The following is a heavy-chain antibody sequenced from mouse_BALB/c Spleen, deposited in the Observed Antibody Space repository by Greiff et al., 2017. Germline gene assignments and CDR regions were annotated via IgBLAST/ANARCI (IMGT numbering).Heavy chain of an antibody. Sequence: QVQLKHSGAELVRPGSSVKISCKASGYAFSSYWMNWVKQRPGQGLEWIGQIYPGDGDTNYNGKFKGKATLTADKSSSTAYMQLSSLTSEDSAVYFCARSGGPYYFDYWGQGTTLTVSS. D-gene: IGHD3-1*01. V-gene: IGHV1-80*01. J-gene: IGHJ2*01. CDR2: IYPGDGDT. CDR3: ARSGGPYYFDY. CDR1: GYAFSSYW.